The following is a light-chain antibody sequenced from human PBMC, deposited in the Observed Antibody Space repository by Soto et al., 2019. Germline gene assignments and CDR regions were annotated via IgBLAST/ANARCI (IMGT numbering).Light chain of an antibody. J-gene: IGLJ1*01. V-gene: IGLV2-14*01. CDR2: EVS. Sequence: QSVLTQPASVSGSPGQSITISCTGTSSDVGGYNYVSWYQQHPGKAPKVMIYEVSNRPSGVSNRFSGSKSGNTASLTISGLQAEDEADYYCCSYTNTNTLVFGTGTKVTGL. CDR1: SSDVGGYNY. CDR3: CSYTNTNTLV.